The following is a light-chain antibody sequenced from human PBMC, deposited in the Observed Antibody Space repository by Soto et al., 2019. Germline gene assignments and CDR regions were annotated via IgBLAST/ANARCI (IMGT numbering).Light chain of an antibody. Sequence: DIVMTQSPLSLPVTPGEPASISCRSSQSLLYSNGYNYLDWYLQKPGQSPQLLIYFGSNRASGVPDRFSGSGSGTDFTLTISSLEPEDVGVYSCMQSLGTSLTFGPGNKVDLK. CDR2: FGS. V-gene: IGKV2-28*01. CDR3: MQSLGTSLT. CDR1: QSLLYSNGYNY. J-gene: IGKJ3*01.